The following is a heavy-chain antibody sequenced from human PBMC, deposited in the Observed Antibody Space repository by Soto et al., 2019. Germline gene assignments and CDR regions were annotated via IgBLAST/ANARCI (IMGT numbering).Heavy chain of an antibody. CDR3: ARARGGGYSYGRTYYYYYGMDV. CDR1: GGSFSGYY. Sequence: SETLSLTCAVYGGSFSGYYWSWIRQPPGKGLEWIGEINHSGSTNYNPSLKSRVTISVDTSKNQFSLKLSSVTAADTAVYYCARARGGGYSYGRTYYYYYGMDVWGQGTTVTVS. J-gene: IGHJ6*02. D-gene: IGHD5-18*01. V-gene: IGHV4-34*01. CDR2: INHSGST.